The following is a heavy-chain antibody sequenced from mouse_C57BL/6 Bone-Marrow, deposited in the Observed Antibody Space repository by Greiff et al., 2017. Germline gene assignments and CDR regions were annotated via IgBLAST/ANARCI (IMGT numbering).Heavy chain of an antibody. D-gene: IGHD1-1*01. CDR2: ICSGGGYT. Sequence: EVKLVESGGDLVKPGASLKLSCAASGFTFSSYGLSWVRQTPDKRLEWVATICSGGGYTYYPDSVKGRFTFSRDNAKSTLYPQMSSMKSEDTAVYYCDTHPTNWGKGTTVTVSS. CDR1: GFTFSSYG. J-gene: IGHJ1*03. V-gene: IGHV5-6*01. CDR3: DTHPTN.